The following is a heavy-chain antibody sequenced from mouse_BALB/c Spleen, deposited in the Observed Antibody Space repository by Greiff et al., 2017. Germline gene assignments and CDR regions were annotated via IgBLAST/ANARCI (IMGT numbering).Heavy chain of an antibody. V-gene: IGHV1S135*01. J-gene: IGHJ1*01. D-gene: IGHD6-1*01. CDR1: GYAFTSYN. CDR3: ARKGARGYWYFDV. Sequence: LQESGPELVKPGASVKVSCKASGYAFTSYNMYWVKQSHGKSLEWIGYIDPYNGGTSYNQKFKGKATLTVDKSSSTAYMHLNSLTSEDSAVYYCARKGARGYWYFDVWGAGTTVTVSS. CDR2: IDPYNGGT.